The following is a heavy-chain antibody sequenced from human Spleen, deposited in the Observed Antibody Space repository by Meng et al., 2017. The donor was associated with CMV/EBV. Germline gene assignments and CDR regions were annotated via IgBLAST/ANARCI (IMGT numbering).Heavy chain of an antibody. CDR3: ARSWQDRDSEDYYYGMDV. V-gene: IGHV1-69*05. Sequence: SSVKVSCKASGGTFSSYAISWVRQAPGQGLEWMGGIIPIFGTANYAQKFQGRVTITTDESTSTAYMELSSLRSEDTAVYYCARSWQDRDSEDYYYGMDVWGQGTTVTVSS. CDR1: GGTFSSYA. CDR2: IIPIFGTA. D-gene: IGHD6-13*01. J-gene: IGHJ6*02.